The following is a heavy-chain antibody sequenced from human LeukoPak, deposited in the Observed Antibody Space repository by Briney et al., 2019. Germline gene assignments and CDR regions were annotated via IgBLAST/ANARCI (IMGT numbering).Heavy chain of an antibody. CDR2: ISINGDST. CDR3: VKLRYDYVWGSYLDY. V-gene: IGHV3-64D*06. J-gene: IGHJ4*02. Sequence: GGSPSLSCSASGFTFTIYAIHCVRQAPGTGLEYVSAISINGDSTYYADSVKGRFTIARDNSKNTLYLQMSSLRPEDTAVYYCVKLRYDYVWGSYLDYWGQGTLVTVTS. D-gene: IGHD3-16*02. CDR1: GFTFTIYA.